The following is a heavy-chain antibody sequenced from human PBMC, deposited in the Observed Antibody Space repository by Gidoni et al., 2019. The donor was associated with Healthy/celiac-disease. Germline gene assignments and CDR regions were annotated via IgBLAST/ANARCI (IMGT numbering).Heavy chain of an antibody. J-gene: IGHJ4*02. CDR2: ISYDGSNK. Sequence: QVQLVESGGGVVQPGRSLRLSCSSSGFTFRSYAMHWVRQAPGKGLEWVAVISYDGSNKYYADSVKGRFTISRDNSKNTLYLQMNSLRAEDTAVYYCARGYCGGDCYSGFFGYWGQGTLVTVSS. CDR3: ARGYCGGDCYSGFFGY. D-gene: IGHD2-21*02. V-gene: IGHV3-30-3*01. CDR1: GFTFRSYA.